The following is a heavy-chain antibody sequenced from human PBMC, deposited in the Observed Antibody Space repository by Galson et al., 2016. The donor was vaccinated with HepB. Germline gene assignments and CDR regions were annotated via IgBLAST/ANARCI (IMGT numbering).Heavy chain of an antibody. J-gene: IGHJ4*02. CDR2: IIPILGTP. CDR3: AKDGRGSGTSDFDY. CDR1: GGTFSTYA. D-gene: IGHD2-2*01. V-gene: IGHV1-69*13. Sequence: SVKVSCKAPGGTFSTYAFNWVRQAPGQGLEWMGGIIPILGTPNYAQNFQGRVTITADESTSTAYMELSSLRSEDTAVYYCAKDGRGSGTSDFDYWGQGTLVTVSS.